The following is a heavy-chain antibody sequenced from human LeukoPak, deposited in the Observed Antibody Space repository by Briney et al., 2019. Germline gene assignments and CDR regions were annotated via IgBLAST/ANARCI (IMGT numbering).Heavy chain of an antibody. D-gene: IGHD1-1*01. V-gene: IGHV4-34*01. J-gene: IGHJ6*02. CDR2: IYHSGST. CDR1: GVSFSGYY. CDR3: ARDGSIRGYYYGMAV. Sequence: RASETLSLTCAVYGVSFSGYYSSWIRQPPGKGLEWIGYIYHSGSTYYNPSLKSRVTISVDRSKNQFSLKLSSVTAADTAVYYCARDGSIRGYYYGMAVWGQGTTVTVSS.